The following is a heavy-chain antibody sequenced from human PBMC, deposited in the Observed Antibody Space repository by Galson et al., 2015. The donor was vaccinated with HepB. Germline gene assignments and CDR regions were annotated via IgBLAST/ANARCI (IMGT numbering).Heavy chain of an antibody. CDR2: INPNSGGT. J-gene: IGHJ6*03. CDR1: GYTFTGYY. CDR3: ARTPMTSYYMDV. V-gene: IGHV1-2*06. Sequence: SVKVSCKASGYTFTGYYMHWVRQAPGQGLEWMGRINPNSGGTNYAQKFQGRVTMTRDTSISTAYMELSRLRFDDTAVYYCARTPMTSYYMDVWGKGTTVTVSS.